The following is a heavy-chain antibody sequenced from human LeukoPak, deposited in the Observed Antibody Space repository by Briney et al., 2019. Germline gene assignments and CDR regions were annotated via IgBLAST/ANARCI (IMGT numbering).Heavy chain of an antibody. J-gene: IGHJ4*02. CDR1: GYTFTSYA. CDR3: ARGSYYDF. Sequence: ASVKVSCKASGYTFTSYAIHWVRQAPGQGLEWMGWISAYDGNTNYAQKLQGRVTMTTDASTSIAYMELRSLRSDDTAVYYCARGSYYDFWGQGTLVTVSS. D-gene: IGHD3-3*01. V-gene: IGHV1-18*01. CDR2: ISAYDGNT.